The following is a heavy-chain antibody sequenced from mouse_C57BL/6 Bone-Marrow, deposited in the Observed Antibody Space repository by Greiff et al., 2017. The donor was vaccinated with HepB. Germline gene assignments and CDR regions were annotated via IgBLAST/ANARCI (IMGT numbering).Heavy chain of an antibody. CDR3: ARVPDGYAMDY. J-gene: IGHJ4*01. CDR2: ISYDGSN. V-gene: IGHV3-6*01. Sequence: EVKVEESGPGLVKPSQSLSLTCSVTGYSITSGYYWNWIRQFPGNKLEWMGYISYDGSNNYNPSLKNRISITRDTSKNQFFLKLNSVTTEDTATYYCARVPDGYAMDYWGQGTSVTVSS. CDR1: GYSITSGYY.